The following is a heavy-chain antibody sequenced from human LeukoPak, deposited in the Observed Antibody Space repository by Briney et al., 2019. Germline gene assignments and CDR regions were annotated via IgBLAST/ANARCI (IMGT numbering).Heavy chain of an antibody. V-gene: IGHV4-31*03. CDR3: ARDFIQGGYNDWFDP. D-gene: IGHD5-24*01. Sequence: SETLSLTCTVSGGSISSGGYYWSWIRQHPGKGLEWIGYIYYSGSTYYNPTLKSRVTISVDTSKNQFSLKLSSVTAADTAVYYCARDFIQGGYNDWFDPWGQGTLVTVSS. CDR2: IYYSGST. J-gene: IGHJ5*02. CDR1: GGSISSGGYY.